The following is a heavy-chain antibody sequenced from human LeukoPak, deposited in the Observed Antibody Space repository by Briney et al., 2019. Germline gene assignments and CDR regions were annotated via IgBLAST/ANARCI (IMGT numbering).Heavy chain of an antibody. CDR1: GLTFRSYG. J-gene: IGHJ6*03. D-gene: IGHD2-2*02. V-gene: IGHV3-30*02. CDR2: IRYDGSNK. Sequence: PGGALILSCAASGLTFRSYGMHSVRQAPGKGLEWVAFIRYDGSNKYYADSVKGRFTISRDNSKNTLYLQMNSLRAEDTAVYYCAKDGVVPAAIDPKILLNYYYYMDVWGKGTTVTVSS. CDR3: AKDGVVPAAIDPKILLNYYYYMDV.